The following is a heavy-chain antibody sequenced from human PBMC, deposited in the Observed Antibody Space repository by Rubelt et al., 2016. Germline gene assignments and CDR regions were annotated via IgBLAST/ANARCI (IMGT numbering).Heavy chain of an antibody. CDR3: ARQEYQLLGRYSDY. Sequence: QVQLQQWGAGLLKPSETLSLTCAVYGGSFSGYYWSWIRQPPGKGLEWIGEINHSGSTYYNPSLKSRVTISVVTSRNQFSLKLSSVTAADTAVYYCARQEYQLLGRYSDYWGQGTLVTVSS. CDR2: INHSGST. J-gene: IGHJ4*02. CDR1: GGSFSGYY. D-gene: IGHD2-2*01. V-gene: IGHV4-34*01.